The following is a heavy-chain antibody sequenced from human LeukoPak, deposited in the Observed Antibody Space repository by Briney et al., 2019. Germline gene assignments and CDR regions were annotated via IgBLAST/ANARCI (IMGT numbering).Heavy chain of an antibody. CDR2: INPSGGST. J-gene: IGHJ4*02. CDR1: GYTFTSYH. Sequence: ASVKVSCEASGYTFTSYHLHWVRQAPGQGLEWMGIINPSGGSTSYAQKFQGRVTMTRDMSTSTVYMELSSLRSEDTAVYYCAREKRRAVAGRNDYWGQGTLVTVSS. D-gene: IGHD6-19*01. V-gene: IGHV1-46*01. CDR3: AREKRRAVAGRNDY.